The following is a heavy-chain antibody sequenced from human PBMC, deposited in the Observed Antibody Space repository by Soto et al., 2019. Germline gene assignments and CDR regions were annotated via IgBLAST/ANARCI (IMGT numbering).Heavy chain of an antibody. CDR3: ARVLRSSTSCCFLYYYYGMDV. Sequence: GSLRLSCAASGFTFSSYEVNWVLQGPVKGLEWVSYISSSGSTIYYADSVKGRFTISRDNAKNSLYLQMNSLRAEDTAVYYCARVLRSSTSCCFLYYYYGMDVWGQGTTVTVSS. CDR2: ISSSGSTI. CDR1: GFTFSSYE. J-gene: IGHJ6*02. D-gene: IGHD2-2*01. V-gene: IGHV3-48*03.